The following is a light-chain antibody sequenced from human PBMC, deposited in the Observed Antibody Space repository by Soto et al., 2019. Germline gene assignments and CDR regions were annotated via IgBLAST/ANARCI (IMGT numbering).Light chain of an antibody. CDR2: DAY. J-gene: IGKJ3*01. CDR3: QKSDHLPL. CDR1: HDIGNS. Sequence: DIQMTQSPPSLSASVGDRVTITCQASHDIGNSLNWYQAKPGQAPKLVIYDAYNLETGVPSTFSGSGYGTLFTFTISGLRPEDVATYYCQKSDHLPLFGPGTKVVS. V-gene: IGKV1-33*01.